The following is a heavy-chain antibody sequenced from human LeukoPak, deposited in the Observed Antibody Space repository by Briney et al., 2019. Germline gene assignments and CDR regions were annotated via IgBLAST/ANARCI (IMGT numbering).Heavy chain of an antibody. CDR1: GGSISSGGYY. CDR2: IYYSGST. Sequence: SETLSLTCTVSGGSISSGGYYWSWIRQHPGKGLEWIGYIYYSGSTYYNPSLKSRVTISVDTSKNQFSMKLSSVTAADTDVYYCAGSSAVVGLTTSSWYFDLWGRGTLVTVSS. D-gene: IGHD3-22*01. CDR3: AGSSAVVGLTTSSWYFDL. V-gene: IGHV4-31*03. J-gene: IGHJ2*01.